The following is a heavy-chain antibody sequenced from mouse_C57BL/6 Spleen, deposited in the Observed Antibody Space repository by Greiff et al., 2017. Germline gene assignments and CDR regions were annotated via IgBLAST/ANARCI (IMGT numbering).Heavy chain of an antibody. V-gene: IGHV5-17*01. J-gene: IGHJ2*01. CDR3: ARDLPYYYGSSYFDY. CDR1: GFTFSDYG. Sequence: VESGGGLVKPGGSLKLSCAASGFTFSDYGMHWVRQAPEKGLEWVAYISSGSSTIYYADTVKGRFTISRDNAKNTLFLQMTSLRSEDTAMYYCARDLPYYYGSSYFDYWGQGTTLTVSS. CDR2: ISSGSSTI. D-gene: IGHD1-1*01.